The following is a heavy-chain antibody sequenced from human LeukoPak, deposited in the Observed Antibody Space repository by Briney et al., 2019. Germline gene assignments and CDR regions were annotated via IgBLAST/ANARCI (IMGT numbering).Heavy chain of an antibody. J-gene: IGHJ4*02. Sequence: PSETLSLTCGVYGGSFSGYCWSWIRQTPGKGLEWIGEINHRRSTNYSPSFKTRVTMSVDTSKNQISLMLNSVTAADTAVYYCARGSRGYSYGYHRDWGQGTLVTVSS. D-gene: IGHD5-18*01. CDR2: INHRRST. CDR3: ARGSRGYSYGYHRD. V-gene: IGHV4-34*01. CDR1: GGSFSGYC.